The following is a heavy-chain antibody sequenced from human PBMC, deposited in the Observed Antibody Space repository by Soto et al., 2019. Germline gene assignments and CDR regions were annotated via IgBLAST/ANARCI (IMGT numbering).Heavy chain of an antibody. D-gene: IGHD3-16*01. CDR3: ARLGYLGTQY. Sequence: PSETLSLTCTVSGGSISSYYWSWIRQPPGKGLEWIGYIYYSGSTYYNPSLKSRVTISVDTSKNQFSLKLSSVTAADSAVYYCARLGYLGTQYWGQGTLVTVSS. CDR1: GGSISSYY. V-gene: IGHV4-59*08. CDR2: IYYSGST. J-gene: IGHJ4*02.